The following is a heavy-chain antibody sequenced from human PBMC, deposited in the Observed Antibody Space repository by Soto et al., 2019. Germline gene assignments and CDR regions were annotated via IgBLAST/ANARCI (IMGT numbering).Heavy chain of an antibody. CDR3: VRVRGADDY. CDR1: GFTFSSYA. V-gene: IGHV3-48*01. Sequence: GGSLRLSCAASGFTFSSYAMHWVRQAPGKGLEWVSYISSSSSTIFYADSVKGRFTISRDNAKNSLYLQMNSLRAEDTAVYYCVRVRGADDYWGQGTLVTVSS. CDR2: ISSSSSTI. J-gene: IGHJ4*02. D-gene: IGHD3-10*01.